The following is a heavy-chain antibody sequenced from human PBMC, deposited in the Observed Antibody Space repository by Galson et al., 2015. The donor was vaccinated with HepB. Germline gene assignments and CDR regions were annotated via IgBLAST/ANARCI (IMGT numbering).Heavy chain of an antibody. CDR3: ARDQTVTAYEGAYYYYGMDV. V-gene: IGHV3-7*01. D-gene: IGHD2-21*02. J-gene: IGHJ6*02. CDR1: GFTFSNYW. Sequence: SLRLSCAVSGFTFSNYWMSWVRQAPGKGLEWVADIKQDGSEKYYVDSVKGRFTVSRDNGKNSLYLQMNSLRAGDTAVYYCARDQTVTAYEGAYYYYGMDVWGQGTMVTVSS. CDR2: IKQDGSEK.